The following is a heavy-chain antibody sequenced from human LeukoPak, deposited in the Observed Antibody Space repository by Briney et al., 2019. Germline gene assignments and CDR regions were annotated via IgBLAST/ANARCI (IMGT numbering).Heavy chain of an antibody. V-gene: IGHV3-9*03. CDR3: AKAGGGGYSSSWYGVYFDY. J-gene: IGHJ4*02. D-gene: IGHD6-13*01. CDR1: GFTFDDYA. Sequence: GGSLRLSCAASGFTFDDYAMPWVRQAPGKGLEWVSGISWNSGSIGYADSVKGRFTISRDNAKNSLYLQMNSLRAEDMALYYCAKAGGGGYSSSWYGVYFDYWGQGTLVTVSS. CDR2: ISWNSGSI.